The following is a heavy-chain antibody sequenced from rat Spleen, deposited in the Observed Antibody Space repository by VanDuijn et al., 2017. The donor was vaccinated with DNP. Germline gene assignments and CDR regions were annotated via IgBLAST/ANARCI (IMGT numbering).Heavy chain of an antibody. J-gene: IGHJ2*01. D-gene: IGHD3-8*01. V-gene: IGHV5-31*01. CDR1: GFIFSNYW. Sequence: EVQLVESGGGPVQPGRSLKLSCVASGFIFSNYWMTWIRQAPGKGLEWVASISPSGGSTYYRDSVKGRFSLSRDNAKSTLYLQVNSLRSEDTATYYCTSNPHIRTAAPFDYWGQGVMVTVSS. CDR3: TSNPHIRTAAPFDY. CDR2: ISPSGGST.